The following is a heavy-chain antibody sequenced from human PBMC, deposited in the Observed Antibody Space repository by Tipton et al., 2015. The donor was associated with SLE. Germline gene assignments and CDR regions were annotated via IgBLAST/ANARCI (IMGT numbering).Heavy chain of an antibody. CDR1: GDSIRSLGYY. V-gene: IGHV4-39*07. CDR2: VYYSGST. J-gene: IGHJ3*02. D-gene: IGHD4-17*01. CDR3: ARRLRRGGAFDI. Sequence: TLSLTCTVSGDSIRSLGYYWGWIRQPPGKGLEWLGTVYYSGSTNYNPSLKSRVTISVDTSKNQFSLKLSSVTAADTAVYYCARRLRRGGAFDIWGQGTMVTVSS.